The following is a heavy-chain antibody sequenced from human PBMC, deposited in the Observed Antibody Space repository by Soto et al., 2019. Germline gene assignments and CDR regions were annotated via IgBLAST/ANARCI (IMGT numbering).Heavy chain of an antibody. Sequence: QLQLQESGPGLVKPSETLSLTCTVSGGSISSSSYYWGWIRQPPGKGLEWIGSIYYSGSTYYNPSLKSRVTISVDTSKNQFSLKLSSVTAADTAVYYCARQPLYSSGWYPVWFDPWGQGTLVTVSS. D-gene: IGHD6-19*01. CDR1: GGSISSSSYY. V-gene: IGHV4-39*01. CDR2: IYYSGST. J-gene: IGHJ5*02. CDR3: ARQPLYSSGWYPVWFDP.